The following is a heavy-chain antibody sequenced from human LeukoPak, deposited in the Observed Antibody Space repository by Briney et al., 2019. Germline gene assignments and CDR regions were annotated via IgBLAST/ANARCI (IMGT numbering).Heavy chain of an antibody. Sequence: GGSLRLSCAASGFTFSSYGMHWVRQAPGKGLEWVAVTWYDGRNNYYAASVKGRFTISRDDSKTTVYLLMNSLRAEDTAVYYCAREVAPLYFHYGMNVWGEGTTVTVSS. CDR2: TWYDGRNN. J-gene: IGHJ6*01. CDR3: AREVAPLYFHYGMNV. D-gene: IGHD2-21*01. V-gene: IGHV3-33*01. CDR1: GFTFSSYG.